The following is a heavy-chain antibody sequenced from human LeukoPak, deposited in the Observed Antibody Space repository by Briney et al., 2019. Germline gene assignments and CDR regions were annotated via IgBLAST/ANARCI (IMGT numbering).Heavy chain of an antibody. CDR3: AKDVVTGTTSSYYGMDV. CDR1: GFTFSSYA. V-gene: IGHV3-23*01. CDR2: ISGSAGST. Sequence: AGGSLRLSCAASGFTFSSYAMNWVRQAPGKGLEWVSAISGSAGSTYYADSVKGRFTISRDNSKNTLDLQMNRLRAEDTAVYYWAKDVVTGTTSSYYGMDVWGQGTTVTVSS. D-gene: IGHD1-7*01. J-gene: IGHJ6*02.